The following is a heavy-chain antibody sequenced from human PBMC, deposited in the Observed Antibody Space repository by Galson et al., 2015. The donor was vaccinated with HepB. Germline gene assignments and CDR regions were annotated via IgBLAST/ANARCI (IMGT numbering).Heavy chain of an antibody. CDR3: ARVLERYSLDP. Sequence: SLRLSCAASGFTFSSYGMHWVRQAPGKGLEWVAVIWYDGSNKYYADSVKGRFTISRDNSKDTLYLQMNSLRAEDTAVYYCARVLERYSLDPWGQGTLVTVSS. CDR1: GFTFSSYG. D-gene: IGHD1-1*01. J-gene: IGHJ5*02. CDR2: IWYDGSNK. V-gene: IGHV3-33*01.